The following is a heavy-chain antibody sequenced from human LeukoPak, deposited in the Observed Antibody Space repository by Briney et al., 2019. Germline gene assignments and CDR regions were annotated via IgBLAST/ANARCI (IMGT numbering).Heavy chain of an antibody. CDR1: GFTSSSYS. J-gene: IGHJ4*02. D-gene: IGHD5-24*01. Sequence: GGSLRLSCAASGFTSSSYSMNWVRQAPGKGLEWVSHISSSSSTIYYADSVKGRFTISRDNAKNSLYLQMNSLRAEDTAVYYCASAYGGYNFDYWGQGTLVTVSS. CDR3: ASAYGGYNFDY. CDR2: ISSSSSTI. V-gene: IGHV3-48*04.